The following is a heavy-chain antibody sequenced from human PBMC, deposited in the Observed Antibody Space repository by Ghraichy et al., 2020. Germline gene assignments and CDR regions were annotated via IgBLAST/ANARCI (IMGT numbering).Heavy chain of an antibody. CDR1: GFTFSGSA. V-gene: IGHV3-73*01. CDR3: TRHVEIFGVVIGYYYYGMDV. D-gene: IGHD3-3*01. CDR2: IRSKANSYAT. Sequence: GGSLRLSCAASGFTFSGSAMHWVRQASGKGLEWVGRIRSKANSYATAYAASVKGRFTISRDDSKNTAYLQMNSLKTEDTAVYYCTRHVEIFGVVIGYYYYGMDVWGQGTTVTVSS. J-gene: IGHJ6*02.